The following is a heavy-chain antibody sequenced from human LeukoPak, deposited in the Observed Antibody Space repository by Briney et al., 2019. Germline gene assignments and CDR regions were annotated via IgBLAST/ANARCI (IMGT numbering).Heavy chain of an antibody. D-gene: IGHD5-18*01. V-gene: IGHV1-69*04. Sequence: SVKVSCKASGYTFTSYGISWVRQAPGQGLEWMGRIIPILGIANYAQKFQGRVTITADKSTSTAYMELSSLRSEDTAVYYCARLRGYSYGHFDYWGQGTLVTVSS. CDR1: GYTFTSYG. CDR2: IIPILGIA. CDR3: ARLRGYSYGHFDY. J-gene: IGHJ4*02.